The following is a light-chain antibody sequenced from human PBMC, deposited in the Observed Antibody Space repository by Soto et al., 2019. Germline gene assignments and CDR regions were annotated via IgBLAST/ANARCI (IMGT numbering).Light chain of an antibody. CDR3: QQYNNWLRT. CDR2: GAS. V-gene: IGKV3-20*01. J-gene: IGKJ1*01. CDR1: QRVSSGY. Sequence: EIVLTQSPGTLSLSPGESATLSCRASQRVSSGYLAWYQQKPGQAPRLLIYGASNRATDIPDRFSGRGSGTDFTLTISSLQSEDFAVYYCQQYNNWLRTFGQGTKVDIK.